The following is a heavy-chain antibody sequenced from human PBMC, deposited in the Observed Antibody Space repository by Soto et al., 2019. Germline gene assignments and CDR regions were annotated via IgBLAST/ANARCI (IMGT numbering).Heavy chain of an antibody. D-gene: IGHD3-9*01. CDR1: NGSISSSY. CDR3: ARLYPYFDFLTASQLYAFDF. Sequence: QVQLQESGPGLVKPSETLSLTCTISNGSISSSYWSWIRQSPGKGLEWIAYIYYTGSTNYNPSLKSRVTISIDTSKSQFSLKLSSLTAADTAVYYCARLYPYFDFLTASQLYAFDFWGQGTMVAVSS. CDR2: IYYTGST. J-gene: IGHJ3*01. V-gene: IGHV4-59*01.